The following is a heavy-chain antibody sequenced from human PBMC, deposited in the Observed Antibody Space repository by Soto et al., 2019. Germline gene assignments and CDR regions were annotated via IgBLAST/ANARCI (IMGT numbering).Heavy chain of an antibody. CDR3: ARVLPPRGNIERGHYGMDV. CDR2: INAGNGNT. J-gene: IGHJ6*02. Sequence: GASVKVSCKASGYTFTSYAMHWVRQAPGQRLEWMGWINAGNGNTKYSQKFQGRVTITRDTSASKAYMDLSSLRSEDTAVYYCARVLPPRGNIERGHYGMDVSGQGTRVT. CDR1: GYTFTSYA. D-gene: IGHD3-16*01. V-gene: IGHV1-3*01.